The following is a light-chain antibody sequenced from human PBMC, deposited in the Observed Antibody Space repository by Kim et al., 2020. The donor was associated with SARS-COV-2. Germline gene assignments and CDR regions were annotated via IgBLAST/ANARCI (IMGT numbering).Light chain of an antibody. J-gene: IGLJ1*01. CDR1: RIGSKS. Sequence: VSGAPGKTATIAGGGDRIGSKSVHWYQQKPGQAPVLVIYYDSDRPSGIPERFSGSNSGNTATLTISRVEAGDEADYYCQVWDTSSVFGTGTKVTVL. CDR3: QVWDTSSV. CDR2: YDS. V-gene: IGLV3-21*04.